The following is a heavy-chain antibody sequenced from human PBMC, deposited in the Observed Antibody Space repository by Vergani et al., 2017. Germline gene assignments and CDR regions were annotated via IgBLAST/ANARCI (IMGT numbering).Heavy chain of an antibody. J-gene: IGHJ4*02. Sequence: EVQLLESGGGLVQPGGSLRLSCAASGFTFSSYAMCWVRQAPGKGLEWVSAISGSGGSTYYADSVKGRFTISRDNSKNTLYLQMNSLGAEDTAVYYCAKQGPGIAVAGTHIDYWGQGTLVTVSS. CDR1: GFTFSSYA. D-gene: IGHD6-19*01. CDR2: ISGSGGST. V-gene: IGHV3-23*01. CDR3: AKQGPGIAVAGTHIDY.